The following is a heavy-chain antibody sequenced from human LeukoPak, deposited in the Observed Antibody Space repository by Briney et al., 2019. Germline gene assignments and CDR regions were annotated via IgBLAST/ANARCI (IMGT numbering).Heavy chain of an antibody. Sequence: SETLSLTCAVYGGSFSGYYWSWIRQPPGKGLEWIGEINHSGSTNYNPSLKSRVTISVDTSKNQFSLKLSSVTAADTAVYYCARGSGLSSVPYYFDYWGQGTLVTVSS. D-gene: IGHD3-22*01. CDR2: INHSGST. CDR1: GGSFSGYY. V-gene: IGHV4-34*01. J-gene: IGHJ4*02. CDR3: ARGSGLSSVPYYFDY.